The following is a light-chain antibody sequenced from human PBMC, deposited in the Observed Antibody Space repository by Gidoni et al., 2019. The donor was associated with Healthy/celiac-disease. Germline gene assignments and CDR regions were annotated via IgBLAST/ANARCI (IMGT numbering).Light chain of an antibody. J-gene: IGKJ1*01. CDR2: GAS. CDR1: QSVSSSY. V-gene: IGKV3-20*01. CDR3: QQYGSSPPWT. Sequence: EIALTQSPGTLSLSPGERATLSCRASQSVSSSYLAWYQQTPGQAPRLLIYGASSRATGIPDRFSGSGSGTDFTLTISRLEPEDFAVYYCQQYGSSPPWTFGQXTKVEIK.